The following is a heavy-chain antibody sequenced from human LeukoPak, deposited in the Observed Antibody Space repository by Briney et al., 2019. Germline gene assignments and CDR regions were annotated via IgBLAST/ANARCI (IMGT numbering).Heavy chain of an antibody. CDR3: ARDERYDSSGSTYYFDY. Sequence: GASVKVSXKASGYTFTSYYMHWVRQAPGQGLEWMGIINPSGGSTSYAQKFQGRVTMTRDTSTSTVYMELSSLRSEDTAVYYCARDERYDSSGSTYYFDYWGQGTLVTVSS. V-gene: IGHV1-46*01. CDR1: GYTFTSYY. J-gene: IGHJ4*02. CDR2: INPSGGST. D-gene: IGHD3-22*01.